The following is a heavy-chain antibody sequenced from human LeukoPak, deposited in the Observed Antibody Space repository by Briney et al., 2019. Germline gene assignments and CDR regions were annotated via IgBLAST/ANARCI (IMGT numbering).Heavy chain of an antibody. CDR3: ARDPDYDMDV. J-gene: IGHJ6*02. Sequence: GASVKVPCKASGGTFSSYAISWVRQAPGQGLEWMGRIIPIFGIANYAQKFQGRVTITADKSTSTAYMELSSLRSEDTAVYYCARDPDYDMDVWGQGTTVTVSS. CDR2: IIPIFGIA. CDR1: GGTFSSYA. V-gene: IGHV1-69*04.